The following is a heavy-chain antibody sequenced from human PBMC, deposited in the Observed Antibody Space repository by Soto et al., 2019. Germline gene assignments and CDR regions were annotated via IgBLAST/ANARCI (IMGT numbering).Heavy chain of an antibody. CDR3: VNMITPTDGRAV. J-gene: IGHJ6*01. V-gene: IGHV3-64D*06. D-gene: IGHD3-16*01. Sequence: GGSLRLSCSASGITLNNYAMHWLRQAPGTGVEYVSGIIYTGGNTYYVDCVKGRFTISKDNSKHSLFIQMSSLRLEDPALYYCVNMITPTDGRAVWGHRTTVNVAS. CDR1: GITLNNYA. CDR2: IIYTGGNT.